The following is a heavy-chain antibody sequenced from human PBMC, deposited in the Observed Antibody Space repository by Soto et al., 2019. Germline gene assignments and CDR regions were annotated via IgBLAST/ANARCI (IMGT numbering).Heavy chain of an antibody. CDR1: GFTFSDYY. V-gene: IGHV3-11*06. J-gene: IGHJ3*02. CDR3: ARRGITMVRGVVNDAFDI. D-gene: IGHD3-10*01. CDR2: ISSSSSYT. Sequence: PGGSLRLSCAASGFTFSDYYMSWIRQAPGRGLEWVSYISSSSSYTNYADSVKGRFTISRDNAKNSLYLQMNSLRAEDTAVYYCARRGITMVRGVVNDAFDIWGQGTMVTVSS.